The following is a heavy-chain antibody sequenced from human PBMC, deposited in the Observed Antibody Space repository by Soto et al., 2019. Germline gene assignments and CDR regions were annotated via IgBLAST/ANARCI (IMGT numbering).Heavy chain of an antibody. V-gene: IGHV1-69*13. Sequence: SVKVSCTASGYTFTIYGISWVRQAPGQGLEWMGGIIPIFGTANYAQKFQGRVTITADESTSTAYMELSSLRSEDPAVYYCATGPFRRPGHYYGMDVWGQGTTVTV. CDR2: IIPIFGTA. J-gene: IGHJ6*02. CDR3: ATGPFRRPGHYYGMDV. CDR1: GYTFTIYG.